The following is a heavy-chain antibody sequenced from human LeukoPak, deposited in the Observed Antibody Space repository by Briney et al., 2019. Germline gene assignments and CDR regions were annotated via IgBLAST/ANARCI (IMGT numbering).Heavy chain of an antibody. V-gene: IGHV3-53*05. CDR2: IYDDGGT. CDR3: ARDRAGRRSSWVEFDL. Sequence: GGSLRLSCTVSGFTVTSTHMDWVRQAPGKGPEWVALIYDDGGTVYADSEKGRFTISRDNSKNMVYLQMNSLRLEDSAVYYCARDRAGRRSSWVEFDLWGQGTLVTVSS. CDR1: GFTVTSTH. D-gene: IGHD3-10*01. J-gene: IGHJ5*02.